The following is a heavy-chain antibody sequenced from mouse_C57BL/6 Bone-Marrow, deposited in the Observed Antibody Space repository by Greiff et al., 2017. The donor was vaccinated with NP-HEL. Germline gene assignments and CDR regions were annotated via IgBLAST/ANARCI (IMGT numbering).Heavy chain of an antibody. D-gene: IGHD1-1*01. CDR2: INPSTGGT. J-gene: IGHJ4*01. CDR3: ARSGSRDYAMDY. V-gene: IGHV1-42*01. CDR1: GYSFTGYY. Sequence: EVHLVESGPELVKPGASVKISCKASGYSFTGYYMNWVKQSPEKSLEWIGEINPSTGGTTYNQKFKAKATLTVDKSSSTAYMQLKSLTSEDSAVYYCARSGSRDYAMDYWGQGTSVTVSS.